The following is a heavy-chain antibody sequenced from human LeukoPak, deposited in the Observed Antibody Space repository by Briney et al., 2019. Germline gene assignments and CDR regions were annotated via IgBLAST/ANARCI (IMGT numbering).Heavy chain of an antibody. CDR2: INTDGRVT. CDR1: GFTFTTYW. D-gene: IGHD3-10*02. J-gene: IGHJ4*02. CDR3: IRETHVGLHLEY. V-gene: IGHV3-74*03. Sequence: RGSLRLSSAASGFTFTTYWMHWVRQVPGKGLVWVARINTDGRVTTYADSVKGRFTVSRDNAENTLYLQMNDLRPEDTAVYYCIRETHVGLHLEYWGQGTLASVTS.